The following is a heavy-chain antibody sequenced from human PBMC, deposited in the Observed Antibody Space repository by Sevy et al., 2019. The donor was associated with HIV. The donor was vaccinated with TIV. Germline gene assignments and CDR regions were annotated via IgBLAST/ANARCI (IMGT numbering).Heavy chain of an antibody. J-gene: IGHJ4*02. D-gene: IGHD2-15*01. V-gene: IGHV3-21*01. CDR3: ARDYYCSGGSCYFGAVDY. CDR2: ISSSSSYI. Sequence: GGSLRLSCAASGFTFSSYSMNCVRQAPGKGLEWVSSISSSSSYIYYADSVKGRFTISRDNAKNSLYLQMNSLRAEDTAVYYCARDYYCSGGSCYFGAVDYWGQGTLVTVSS. CDR1: GFTFSSYS.